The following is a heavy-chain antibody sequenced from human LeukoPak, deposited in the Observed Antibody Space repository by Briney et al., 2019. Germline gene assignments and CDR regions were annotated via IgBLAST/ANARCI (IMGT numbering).Heavy chain of an antibody. CDR2: IYWDDDK. CDR1: GFLLSTSGVG. V-gene: IGHV2-5*02. J-gene: IGHJ4*02. D-gene: IGHD5-12*01. Sequence: SGPTLVKPTQTLTLTCTFSGFLLSTSGVGVGWIRQPPGKALEWLALIYWDDDKRYSPSLKSRLTITKDTSKNQVVLTMTNMDPVDTATYYCAHRQNSGYDERFDYWGQGTLVTVSS. CDR3: AHRQNSGYDERFDY.